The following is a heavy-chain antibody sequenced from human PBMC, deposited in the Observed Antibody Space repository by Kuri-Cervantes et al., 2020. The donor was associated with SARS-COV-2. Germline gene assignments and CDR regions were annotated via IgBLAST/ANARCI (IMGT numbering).Heavy chain of an antibody. CDR3: ARLRVYDYVRGSNRYSAHYYNALDV. D-gene: IGHD3-16*02. CDR2: IYPHDSDR. Sequence: TVSCKGSGYSFTSYWIGWVRQMPGKGLEWMGIIYPHDSDRRYSPSFQGQVTISADKSISTAYLQWSSLKASDTAMYYCARLRVYDYVRGSNRYSAHYYNALDVWGQGTTVTVSS. J-gene: IGHJ6*02. CDR1: GYSFTSYW. V-gene: IGHV5-51*01.